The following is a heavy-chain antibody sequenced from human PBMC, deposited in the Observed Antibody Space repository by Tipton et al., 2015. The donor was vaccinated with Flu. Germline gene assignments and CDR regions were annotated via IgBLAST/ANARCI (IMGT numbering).Heavy chain of an antibody. CDR1: GGSISSYY. Sequence: LRLSCTVSGGSISSYYWSWIRQPPGKGLEWIGYIYYSGSTNYNPSLKSRVTISVDTSKNQFTLKLSSVTAADTAVYYCARSVAVAAPGWFDPWGQGTLVTVSS. D-gene: IGHD6-19*01. J-gene: IGHJ5*02. V-gene: IGHV4-59*01. CDR2: IYYSGST. CDR3: ARSVAVAAPGWFDP.